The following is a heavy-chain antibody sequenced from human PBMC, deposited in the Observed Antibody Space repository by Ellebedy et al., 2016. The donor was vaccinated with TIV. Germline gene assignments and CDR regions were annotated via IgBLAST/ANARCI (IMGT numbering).Heavy chain of an antibody. CDR3: VKDITSTATSFGGAFDI. CDR2: ISGDGGRT. J-gene: IGHJ3*02. CDR1: GFTFNNYA. V-gene: IGHV3-64D*08. Sequence: GGSLRLXXSASGFTFNNYAMNWVRQAPGKGLEYVASISGDGGRTYYGDSVKGIFTISRDNSKNTLFLQINSLRPEDTAVYYCVKDITSTATSFGGAFDIWGQGTLVTVSS. D-gene: IGHD3-16*01.